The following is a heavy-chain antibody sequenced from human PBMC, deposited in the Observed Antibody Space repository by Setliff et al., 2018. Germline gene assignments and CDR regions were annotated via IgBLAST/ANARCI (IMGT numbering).Heavy chain of an antibody. V-gene: IGHV1-69*13. CDR2: IIPIFGTA. D-gene: IGHD1-7*01. J-gene: IGHJ4*02. Sequence: SVKVSRKASGGTFSRYAISWVRQAPGQGLEWMGGIIPIFGTANYAQKFQGRVTITADESTSTVYMELSSLRSEDTAVYYCARLPHTPNWNYRREVFDYWGQGTLVTVSS. CDR1: GGTFSRYA. CDR3: ARLPHTPNWNYRREVFDY.